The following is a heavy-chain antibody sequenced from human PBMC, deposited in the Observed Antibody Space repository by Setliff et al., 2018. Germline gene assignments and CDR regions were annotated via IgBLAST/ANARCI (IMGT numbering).Heavy chain of an antibody. J-gene: IGHJ4*02. V-gene: IGHV4-4*07. D-gene: IGHD3-3*01. CDR1: GGSISNYY. CDR3: ARLGPTYYNFWSGYYRY. Sequence: SETLSLTCTVSGGSISNYYWSWIRQPAGKGLEWIGRIYTSGSTNYNPSLKSRVTISVDTSKNQFSLKLSSVTAADTAVYYCARLGPTYYNFWSGYYRYWGQGTLVTVSS. CDR2: IYTSGST.